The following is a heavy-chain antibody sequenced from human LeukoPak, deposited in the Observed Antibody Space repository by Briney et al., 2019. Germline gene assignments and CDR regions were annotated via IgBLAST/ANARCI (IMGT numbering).Heavy chain of an antibody. J-gene: IGHJ4*02. V-gene: IGHV4-4*07. D-gene: IGHD6-19*01. Sequence: SETLSLTCTVSGGSVNSYYLSWIRQPAGKTLEWIGRIYDGGSTNYNPSLKSRVTMSVDTSKNQFSLKLSSVTAADTAVYYRASRQRGIAVAGIDYWGQGTLVTVSS. CDR2: IYDGGST. CDR3: ASRQRGIAVAGIDY. CDR1: GGSVNSYY.